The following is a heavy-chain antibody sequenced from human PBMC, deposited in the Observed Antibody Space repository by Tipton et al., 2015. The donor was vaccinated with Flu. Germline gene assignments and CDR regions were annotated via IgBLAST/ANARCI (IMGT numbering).Heavy chain of an antibody. J-gene: IGHJ6*02. V-gene: IGHV3-21*01. CDR3: ARLVEGYSYGFTPYYYYGMDV. D-gene: IGHD5-18*01. Sequence: SLRLSCAASGFTFSSYSMNWVRQAPGEGLEWVSSISSSSSYIYYADSVKGRFTISRDNAKNSLYLQMNSLRAEDTAVYYCARLVEGYSYGFTPYYYYGMDVWGQGTTVTVSS. CDR2: ISSSSSYI. CDR1: GFTFSSYS.